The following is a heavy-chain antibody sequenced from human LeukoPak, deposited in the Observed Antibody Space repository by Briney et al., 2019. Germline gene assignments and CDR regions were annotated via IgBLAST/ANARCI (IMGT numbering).Heavy chain of an antibody. CDR2: ISWNSGSI. J-gene: IGHJ4*02. V-gene: IGHV3-9*01. Sequence: PGRSLRLSCAASGFTFDDYAMHWVRQAPGKGLEWVSGISWNSGSIGYADSVKGRFTISRDNAKNSLYLQMNSLRAEDTALYYCAKDMSYDFWSGYNENYFDYWGQGTLVTVSS. CDR3: AKDMSYDFWSGYNENYFDY. D-gene: IGHD3-3*01. CDR1: GFTFDDYA.